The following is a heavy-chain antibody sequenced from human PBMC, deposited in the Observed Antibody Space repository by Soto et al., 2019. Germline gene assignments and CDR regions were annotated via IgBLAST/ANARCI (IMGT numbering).Heavy chain of an antibody. CDR2: MNPNSGNT. CDR1: GYTFTSYD. CDR3: ARGRRSTIFGRTYYYYGMDV. D-gene: IGHD3-3*01. Sequence: QVQLVQSGAEVKKPGASVKVSCKASGYTFTSYDINWVRQATGQGLEWMGWMNPNSGNTGYAQKFQGRVTMTRNTSIGTAYMELSSLRSEDTAVYYCARGRRSTIFGRTYYYYGMDVWGQGTTVTVSS. V-gene: IGHV1-8*01. J-gene: IGHJ6*02.